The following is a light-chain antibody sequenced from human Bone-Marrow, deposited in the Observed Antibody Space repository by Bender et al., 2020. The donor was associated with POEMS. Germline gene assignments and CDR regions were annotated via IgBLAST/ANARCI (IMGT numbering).Light chain of an antibody. CDR3: QSYDNSLGGWV. J-gene: IGLJ3*02. CDR2: GYN. V-gene: IGLV2-14*03. CDR1: SADIGGSDY. Sequence: QSALTQPASVSASPGQSISTSCAGSSADIGGSDYVSWYQQHPDKAPKLVIYGYNNRPSGVPDRFSGSKSGTSASLAITGLQAEDEGDYYCQSYDNSLGGWVFGGGTKLTVL.